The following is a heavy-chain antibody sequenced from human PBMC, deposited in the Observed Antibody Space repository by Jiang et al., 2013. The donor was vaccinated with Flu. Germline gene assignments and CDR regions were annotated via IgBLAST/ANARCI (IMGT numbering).Heavy chain of an antibody. J-gene: IGHJ2*01. CDR3: ARDNADDWYYDL. CDR1: GFTFSSYG. V-gene: IGHV3-33*01. CDR2: IWFDGSNK. Sequence: GAVQPGRSLRLSCAASGFTFSSYGMHWVRQXPGKGLEWVAIIWFDGSNKYYGDSVKGRFTISRDNSKNTLYLQMNSLRAEDTAIYYCARDNADDWYYDLWGRGTLVTVSS.